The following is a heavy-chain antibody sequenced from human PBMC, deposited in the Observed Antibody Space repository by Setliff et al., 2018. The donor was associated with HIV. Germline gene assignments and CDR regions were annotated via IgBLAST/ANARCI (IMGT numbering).Heavy chain of an antibody. CDR2: IYYTGST. V-gene: IGHV4-39*01. CDR1: AGSIRSSTYY. CDR3: ARIVRWELVATSTFFYYYMDV. Sequence: PSETLSLTCTVSAGSIRSSTYYWAWIRQPPGKGLEWIGNIYYTGSTHHNPSLESRVATSVDTSKNQFSLKLSSVTAADTAVYYCARIVRWELVATSTFFYYYMDVWGKGTTVTVSS. D-gene: IGHD1-26*01. J-gene: IGHJ6*03.